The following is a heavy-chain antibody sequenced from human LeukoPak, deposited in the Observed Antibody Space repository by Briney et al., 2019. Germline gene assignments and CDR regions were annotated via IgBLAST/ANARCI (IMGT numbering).Heavy chain of an antibody. V-gene: IGHV4-39*07. J-gene: IGHJ4*02. CDR1: GGSINIGDYY. Sequence: PSQSLSLTCTVSGGSINIGDYYWNWIRQPPGKGLEWIGSFYHTGGTYYSPSFRSRVIISEDTSKNQFSLYFHSVTDADTAVYFCGSSHSSSWYDFWGQGTLVTVSS. CDR2: FYHTGGT. CDR3: GSSHSSSWYDF. D-gene: IGHD6-13*01.